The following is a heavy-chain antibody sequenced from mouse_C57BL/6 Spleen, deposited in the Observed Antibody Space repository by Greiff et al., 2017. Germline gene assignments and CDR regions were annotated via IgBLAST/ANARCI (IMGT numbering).Heavy chain of an antibody. CDR2: INPSNGGT. CDR3: ARSFITTVVAEGYAMDY. CDR1: GYTFTSYW. D-gene: IGHD1-1*01. J-gene: IGHJ4*01. Sequence: QVQLQQPGPELVKPGASVKLSCKASGYTFTSYWMHWVKQRPGQGLEWIGNINPSNGGTNYNEKFKSKATLTVDKSSSTAYMQLSSLTSEDAAVYYCARSFITTVVAEGYAMDYWGQGTSVTVSS. V-gene: IGHV1-53*01.